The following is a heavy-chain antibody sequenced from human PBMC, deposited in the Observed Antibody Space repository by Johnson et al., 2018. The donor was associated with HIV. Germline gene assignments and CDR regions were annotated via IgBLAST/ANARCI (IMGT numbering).Heavy chain of an antibody. D-gene: IGHD3-22*01. CDR2: VDSDGNT. Sequence: LVESGGGLVQPGGSLRLSCAASGLTVSTNYMSWVRQAPGRGLEWVSVVDSDGNTYYADSVMGRFTISRDNSKNTLYLQMNSLRDEDTAVYYCARVVVITYHDAFDIWGQGTMVTVSS. V-gene: IGHV3-66*01. J-gene: IGHJ3*02. CDR3: ARVVVITYHDAFDI. CDR1: GLTVSTNY.